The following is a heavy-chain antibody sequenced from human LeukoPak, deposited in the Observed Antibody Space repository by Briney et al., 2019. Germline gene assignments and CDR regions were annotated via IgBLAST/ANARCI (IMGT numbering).Heavy chain of an antibody. V-gene: IGHV3-30-3*01. CDR1: GFAFSSYA. D-gene: IGHD3-10*01. CDR3: ARDLRDMVRGVPSQHRN. CDR2: ISYDGSNK. J-gene: IGHJ4*02. Sequence: GGSLRLSCAASGFAFSSYAMHWVRQAPGKGLEWVAVISYDGSNKYYADSVKGRFTISRDNSKNTLYLQMNSLRAEDTAVYYCARDLRDMVRGVPSQHRNWGQGTLVTVSS.